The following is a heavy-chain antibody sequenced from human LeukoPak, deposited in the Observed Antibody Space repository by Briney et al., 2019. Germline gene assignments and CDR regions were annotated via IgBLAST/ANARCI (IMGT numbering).Heavy chain of an antibody. V-gene: IGHV1-69*13. CDR1: GGTFGNNA. Sequence: SVKVSCTASGGTFGNNAISWVRQAPGQGLEWMGGIIPVFGTPNHAQKFYGRLTISANESTSTAYMELSSLRFEDTAIYYCARLGYCGGDCYYFDYWGQGTLVTVSS. CDR2: IIPVFGTP. CDR3: ARLGYCGGDCYYFDY. D-gene: IGHD2-21*02. J-gene: IGHJ4*02.